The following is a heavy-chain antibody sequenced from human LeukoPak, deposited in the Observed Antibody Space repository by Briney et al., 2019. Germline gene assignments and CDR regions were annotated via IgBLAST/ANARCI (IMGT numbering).Heavy chain of an antibody. CDR2: ISAYNGNT. Sequence: ASVKVSCKASGYTFTSYGISWVRQAPGQGLEWMGWISAYNGNTNYAQKLQGRVTMTTDTSTSTAYMELRSLRSDDTAVYYCARGSRIGSPRDYFDYWGQGTLVTVSS. J-gene: IGHJ4*02. CDR3: ARGSRIGSPRDYFDY. V-gene: IGHV1-18*01. CDR1: GYTFTSYG. D-gene: IGHD2/OR15-2a*01.